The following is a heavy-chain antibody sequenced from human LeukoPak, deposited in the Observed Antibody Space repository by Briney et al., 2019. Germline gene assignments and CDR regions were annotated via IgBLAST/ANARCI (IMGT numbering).Heavy chain of an antibody. CDR3: ARADYYGSGSLL. V-gene: IGHV3-48*01. J-gene: IGHJ4*02. CDR1: GFTSSSYS. D-gene: IGHD3-10*01. CDR2: ISSSSSTI. Sequence: GGSLRLSCAASGFTSSSYSMNWVRQAPGKGLEWVSYISSSSSTIYYADSVKGRFTISRDNAKNSLYLQMNSLRAEDTAVYYCARADYYGSGSLLWGQGTLVTVSS.